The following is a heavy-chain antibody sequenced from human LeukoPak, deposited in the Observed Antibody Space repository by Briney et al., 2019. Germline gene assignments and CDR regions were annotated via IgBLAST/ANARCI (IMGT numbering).Heavy chain of an antibody. CDR3: ARYSFQFTNSPLYHDAFDN. Sequence: GGSLRLSCAASGFSVSTNYMAWGRQAPGKGLEWVSIMYSGGATYYVDSVKGRFTLSRDTSKNTLFLQMNSLRAEDTAVYFCARYSFQFTNSPLYHDAFDNWGQGMMVTVSS. D-gene: IGHD2-2*01. J-gene: IGHJ3*02. CDR1: GFSVSTNY. V-gene: IGHV3-66*01. CDR2: MYSGGAT.